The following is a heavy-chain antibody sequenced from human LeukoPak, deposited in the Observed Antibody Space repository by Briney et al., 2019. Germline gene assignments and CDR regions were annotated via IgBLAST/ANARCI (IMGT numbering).Heavy chain of an antibody. J-gene: IGHJ4*02. CDR3: ARISLTGYAPISGYFDY. Sequence: VASVKVSCKASGDTFTTYAIIWVRQAPGQGLEWMGRIIPMFDTPNYAQRLQGRVTITADKSTKTAYMELTSLRSEDTAVYYCARISLTGYAPISGYFDYWGQGTLVTVSS. CDR2: IIPMFDTP. CDR1: GDTFTTYA. D-gene: IGHD3-9*01. V-gene: IGHV1-69*06.